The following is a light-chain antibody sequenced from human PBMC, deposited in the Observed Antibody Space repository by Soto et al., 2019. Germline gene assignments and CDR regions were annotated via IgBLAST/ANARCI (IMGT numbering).Light chain of an antibody. CDR3: QHYPTSLPVT. J-gene: IGKJ4*01. CDR2: GSS. CDR1: QNIGSNY. Sequence: EIVLTQSPSTLSLSPGERATLSCRASQNIGSNYLGWYQQKPGQAPRLLIFGSSRRATGIPDRFSGSGSGTDLPLTINRLEPEDFAVYYCQHYPTSLPVTFGGGTKVEIK. V-gene: IGKV3-20*01.